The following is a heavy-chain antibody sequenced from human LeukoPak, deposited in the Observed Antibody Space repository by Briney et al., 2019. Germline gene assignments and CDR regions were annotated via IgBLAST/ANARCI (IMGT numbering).Heavy chain of an antibody. J-gene: IGHJ6*02. V-gene: IGHV5-51*01. CDR2: IYPGDSDT. CDR1: GYSFTNYW. CDR3: ARRDGYCSSTSCYADYYYGMDV. D-gene: IGHD2-2*01. Sequence: GESLKISCKGSGYSFTNYWIGWVRQMPGKGLEWMGIIYPGDSDTTYSPSFQGQVAISADKSISTAYLQWSSLKASDTAMYYCARRDGYCSSTSCYADYYYGMDVWGQGTTVTVSS.